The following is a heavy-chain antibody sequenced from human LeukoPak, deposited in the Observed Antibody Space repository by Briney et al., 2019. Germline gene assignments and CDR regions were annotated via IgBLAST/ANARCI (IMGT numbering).Heavy chain of an antibody. CDR1: GFTVSSNY. CDR3: ASSVWYGGGFN. CDR2: IYTGGRT. J-gene: IGHJ4*02. Sequence: GGSLRLSCAASGFTVSSNYMTWVRQAPGKGLEWVSVIYTGGRTYYADSVKGRFTISRDNSKNTLYLQMNTLRAEDAAVYYCASSVWYGGGFNWGQGTLVTVSS. D-gene: IGHD6-19*01. V-gene: IGHV3-66*01.